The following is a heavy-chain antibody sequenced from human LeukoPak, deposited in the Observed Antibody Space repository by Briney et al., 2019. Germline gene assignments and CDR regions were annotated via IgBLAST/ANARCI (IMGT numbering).Heavy chain of an antibody. J-gene: IGHJ4*02. Sequence: GGSLRLSCAASGFTISSNYMSWVRQAPGKGLEWVSVIYSGGSTYYADSVKGRFTISRDNSKNTLYLQMNSLRAEDTAVYYCARPIAAAGPSHWRQGTLVTVSS. V-gene: IGHV3-66*02. CDR3: ARPIAAAGPSH. D-gene: IGHD6-13*01. CDR1: GFTISSNY. CDR2: IYSGGST.